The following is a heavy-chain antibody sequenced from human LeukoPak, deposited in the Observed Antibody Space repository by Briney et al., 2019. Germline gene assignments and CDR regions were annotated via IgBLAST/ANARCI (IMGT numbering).Heavy chain of an antibody. J-gene: IGHJ4*02. CDR3: AKSIEDTTYYDY. Sequence: GGSLRLSCSASGFTFSSYAMHWVRQAPGKGLEYVSAISSNGGSTYYADSVKGRFTTSRDNSKNTLYLQMNSLRVGDTAVYYCAKSIEDTTYYDYWGQGTLVTVSS. D-gene: IGHD2-15*01. CDR2: ISSNGGST. CDR1: GFTFSSYA. V-gene: IGHV3-64*04.